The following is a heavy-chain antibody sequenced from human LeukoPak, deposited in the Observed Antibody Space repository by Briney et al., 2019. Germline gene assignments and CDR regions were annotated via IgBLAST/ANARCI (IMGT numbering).Heavy chain of an antibody. CDR3: ARGYAGDCSGGSCYSWFDP. CDR1: GGSFSGYY. CDR2: INHSGST. Sequence: SETLSLTCAVYGGSFSGYYWSWIRQPPGKGLEWIGEINHSGSTNYNPSLKSRVTISVDTSKNQFSLKLSSVTAADTAVYYCARGYAGDCSGGSCYSWFDPWGQGTLVTASS. V-gene: IGHV4-34*01. J-gene: IGHJ5*02. D-gene: IGHD2-15*01.